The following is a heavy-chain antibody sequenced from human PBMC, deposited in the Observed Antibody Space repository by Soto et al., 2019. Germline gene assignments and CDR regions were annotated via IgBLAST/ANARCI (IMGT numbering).Heavy chain of an antibody. CDR3: ARDVQLGIGTIAFDI. CDR1: GYTFTGYY. Sequence: ASVKVSCKASGYTFTGYYMHWVRQAPGQGLEWMGWINPNSGGTNYAQKFQGWVTMTRDTSISTAYMELSRLRSDDTAVYYCARDVQLGIGTIAFDIWGQGTMVTVSS. V-gene: IGHV1-2*04. D-gene: IGHD1-1*01. J-gene: IGHJ3*02. CDR2: INPNSGGT.